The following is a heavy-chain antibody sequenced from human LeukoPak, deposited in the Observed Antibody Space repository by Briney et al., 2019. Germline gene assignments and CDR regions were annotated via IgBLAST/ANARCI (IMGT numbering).Heavy chain of an antibody. V-gene: IGHV3-23*01. D-gene: IGHD3-22*01. Sequence: GGSLRLSCAASGFTFSSYAMSWVRQAPGKGLEWVSAISGSGGSTYYADSVKGRFTISRDNSKNTLYLQMNSLRAEDTAVYYCARATYYYDSSGYDFWGQGTLVTVSS. CDR1: GFTFSSYA. J-gene: IGHJ4*02. CDR2: ISGSGGST. CDR3: ARATYYYDSSGYDF.